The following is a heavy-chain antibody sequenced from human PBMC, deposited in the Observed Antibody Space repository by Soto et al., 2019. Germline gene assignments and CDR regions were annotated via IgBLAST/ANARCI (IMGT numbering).Heavy chain of an antibody. J-gene: IGHJ4*02. Sequence: GASVKVSCKASGYTFTGYYMHWVRQAPGQGLELMGWINPNSGGTNYAQKFQGRVTMTRDTSISTAYMELSRLRSDDTAVYYCAKADLNLAYCGGDCYSGFFYWGQGTLVTVYS. D-gene: IGHD2-21*02. CDR2: INPNSGGT. V-gene: IGHV1-2*02. CDR1: GYTFTGYY. CDR3: AKADLNLAYCGGDCYSGFFY.